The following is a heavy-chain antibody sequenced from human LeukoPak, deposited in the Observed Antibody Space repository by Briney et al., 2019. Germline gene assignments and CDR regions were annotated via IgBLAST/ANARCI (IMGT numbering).Heavy chain of an antibody. V-gene: IGHV3-7*01. CDR3: ARNYHYGSGSYFGY. D-gene: IGHD3-10*01. CDR1: GFTFSSYW. CDR2: IKQDGSEK. J-gene: IGHJ4*02. Sequence: GGSLRLSCAASGFTFSSYWMSWVRQAPGKGLEWVANIKQDGSEKYYVDSVKGRFTISRDNAKNSLYLQMNSLRAEDTAVYYCARNYHYGSGSYFGYWGQGTLVTVSS.